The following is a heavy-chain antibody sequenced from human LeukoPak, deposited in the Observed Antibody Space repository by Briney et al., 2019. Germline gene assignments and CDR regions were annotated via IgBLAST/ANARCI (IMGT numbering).Heavy chain of an antibody. CDR1: GYTFTSYD. V-gene: IGHV1-8*01. CDR3: ARVKPVRASSWSWFDP. CDR2: MNPNSGNT. D-gene: IGHD6-13*01. Sequence: GASVKVSCKASGYTFTSYDINWVRQATGQGLEWMGWMNPNSGNTGYAQKFQGRVTMTRNTSISTAYMELSSLRSEDTAVYYCARVKPVRASSWSWFDPWGQGTLVTVSS. J-gene: IGHJ5*02.